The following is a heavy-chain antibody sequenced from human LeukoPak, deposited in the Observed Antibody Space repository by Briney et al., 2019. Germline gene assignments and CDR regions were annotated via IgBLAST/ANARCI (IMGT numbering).Heavy chain of an antibody. D-gene: IGHD3-10*01. CDR1: GYTFTSYG. J-gene: IGHJ4*02. CDR2: ISAYNGET. V-gene: IGHV1-18*04. CDR3: ARDIMVRGQPVRPDF. Sequence: ASVKVSCKASGYTFTSYGITWVRQAPGQGLEWMGWISAYNGETEYALKLQGRVTMTTDTSTSTAYMELRSLTSDDTGVYYCARDIMVRGQPVRPDFWGQGTLVTVSS.